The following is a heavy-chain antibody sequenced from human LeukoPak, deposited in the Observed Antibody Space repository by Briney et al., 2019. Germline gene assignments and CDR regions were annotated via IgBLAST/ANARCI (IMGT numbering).Heavy chain of an antibody. V-gene: IGHV1-18*01. J-gene: IGHJ4*02. CDR1: GYAFSTYG. D-gene: IGHD3-9*01. CDR3: ATYDVLTGFEY. CDR2: INTYTGKT. Sequence: ASVKVSCKASGYAFSTYGISWVRQAPGQGLEWMGWINTYTGKTNYAQKLQGRVTMTTDTSTSTVYMELSDLRSADTAVYYCATYDVLTGFEYWGQGTLVTVSS.